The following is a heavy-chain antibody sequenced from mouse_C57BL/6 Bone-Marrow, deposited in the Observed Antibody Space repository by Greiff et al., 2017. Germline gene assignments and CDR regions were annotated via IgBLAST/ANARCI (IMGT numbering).Heavy chain of an antibody. CDR3: AKSNGWYFDV. V-gene: IGHV5-17*01. CDR2: ISRGSSTI. J-gene: IGHJ1*03. D-gene: IGHD2-5*01. CDR1: GFTFSDYG. Sequence: EVMLVESGGGLVKPGGSLKLSCAASGFTFSDYGMHWVRQAPEKGLEWVAYISRGSSTIYYADTVKGRFTISRDNAKNTLFLQMTSLRSEDTAMYYCAKSNGWYFDVWGTGTTVTVSS.